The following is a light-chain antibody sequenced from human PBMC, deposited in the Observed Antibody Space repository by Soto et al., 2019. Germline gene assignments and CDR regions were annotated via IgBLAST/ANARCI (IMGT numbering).Light chain of an antibody. V-gene: IGKV3-20*01. CDR1: QSVSSSS. CDR2: GAS. CDR3: QQYGSSPWT. Sequence: EIVLTQSPGTLSLSPGERATLSCRASQSVSSSSLAWYQQKPGQAPRLLIYGASSRATGIPDRFSGSEPGTAFTLIISRLEPEDFAVYYCQQYGSSPWTFGQGTKVEIK. J-gene: IGKJ1*01.